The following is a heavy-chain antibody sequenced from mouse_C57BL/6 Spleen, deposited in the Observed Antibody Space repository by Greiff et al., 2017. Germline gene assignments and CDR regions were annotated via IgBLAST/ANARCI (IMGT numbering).Heavy chain of an antibody. J-gene: IGHJ2*01. CDR3: ARGATMVTYCFDY. Sequence: QVQLQQPGAELVKPGASVKMSCKASGYTFTSYWITWVKQRPGQGLEWIGDIYPGSGSTNYNEKFKSKATLTVDTSSSTAYMQISSLTSEDSSVDYCARGATMVTYCFDYWGQGTTLTVSS. CDR2: IYPGSGST. V-gene: IGHV1-55*01. CDR1: GYTFTSYW. D-gene: IGHD2-2*01.